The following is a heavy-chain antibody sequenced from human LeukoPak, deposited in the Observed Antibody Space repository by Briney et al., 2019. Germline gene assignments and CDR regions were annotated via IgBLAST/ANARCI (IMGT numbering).Heavy chain of an antibody. CDR2: IYYSGST. CDR3: ARSGRYSYGLI. D-gene: IGHD5-18*01. J-gene: IGHJ4*02. Sequence: PSQTLSLTRTVSVGSISSGGYYWSWTRQHPGKGLEWIGYIYYSGSTYYNPSLKSRVTISVDTSKNQFTLKLSSVTAADTAVYYCARSGRYSYGLIWGQGTLVTASS. V-gene: IGHV4-31*03. CDR1: VGSISSGGYY.